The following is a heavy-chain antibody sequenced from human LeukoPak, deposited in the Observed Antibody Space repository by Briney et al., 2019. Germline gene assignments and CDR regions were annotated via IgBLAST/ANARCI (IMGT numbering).Heavy chain of an antibody. D-gene: IGHD3-10*01. V-gene: IGHV3-13*04. CDR1: GFTFSSHD. CDR2: IGTAGDT. CDR3: ARGYYGSADS. J-gene: IGHJ4*02. Sequence: PGGSLRLSCAASGFTFSSHDMHWVRQAAGKGLEWVSLIGTAGDTYYADSVKGRFTISRENAKNSLHLQMNSLRAGDTAVYYCARGYYGSADSWGQGTLVTVSS.